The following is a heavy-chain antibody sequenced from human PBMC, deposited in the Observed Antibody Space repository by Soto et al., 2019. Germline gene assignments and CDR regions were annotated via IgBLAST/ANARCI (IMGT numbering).Heavy chain of an antibody. J-gene: IGHJ6*02. CDR3: AKDLKSYDDYDYYCYGMDV. D-gene: IGHD4-17*01. CDR2: ISYDGTNK. CDR1: GFTFSTYG. Sequence: QVQLVESGGGEVQPGRSLTISCAASGFTFSTYGMHWVRQTPGKGLEWVAVISYDGTNKFYSDSVKGRFTISRDNFKNTLTLQMNILTADDTAVYSCAKDLKSYDDYDYYCYGMDVWGLGTRVTVSS. V-gene: IGHV3-30*18.